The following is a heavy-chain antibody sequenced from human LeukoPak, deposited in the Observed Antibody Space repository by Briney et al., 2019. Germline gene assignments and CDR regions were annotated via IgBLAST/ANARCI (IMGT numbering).Heavy chain of an antibody. CDR3: ARAADPKTTVTTYKGAFDI. Sequence: ASVKVSCKASGYTFTSYYMHWVRQAPGQGLEWMGIINPSGGSTSYAQKFQGRVTMTRDMSTSTVYMELSSLRSEDTAVYYCARAADPKTTVTTYKGAFDIWGQGTMVTVSS. CDR2: INPSGGST. CDR1: GYTFTSYY. V-gene: IGHV1-46*01. D-gene: IGHD4-17*01. J-gene: IGHJ3*02.